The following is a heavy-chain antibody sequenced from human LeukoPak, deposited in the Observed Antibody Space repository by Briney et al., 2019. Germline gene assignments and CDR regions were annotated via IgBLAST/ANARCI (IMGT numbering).Heavy chain of an antibody. V-gene: IGHV3-23*01. D-gene: IGHD4-11*01. CDR1: GFTFSNYG. CDR2: ISGSGGGT. CDR3: AKSPSVTMVGLDV. Sequence: GWSLTLSCAASGFTFSNYGMNWVRQAPGKGLEAVSGISGSGGGTYYADSVKGRFTIYRDSSKNTLYLQMTSLRAEDTAIYYCAKSPSVTMVGLDVWGQGTTVTVSS. J-gene: IGHJ6*02.